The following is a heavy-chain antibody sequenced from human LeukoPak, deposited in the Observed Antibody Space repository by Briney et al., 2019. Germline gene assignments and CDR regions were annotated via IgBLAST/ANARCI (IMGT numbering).Heavy chain of an antibody. CDR3: ARQSDYYDSSDFHYYDMDV. Sequence: PSETLSLTCTVSGGSISSSSDYWGWIRQPPGKGLEWVGSIFYSGSTYYNPSLKSRVTISVDTSKNQFSLKLYSVTAADTAVYYCARQSDYYDSSDFHYYDMDVWGQGTTVTVSS. J-gene: IGHJ6*02. CDR1: GGSISSSSDY. D-gene: IGHD3-22*01. V-gene: IGHV4-39*01. CDR2: IFYSGST.